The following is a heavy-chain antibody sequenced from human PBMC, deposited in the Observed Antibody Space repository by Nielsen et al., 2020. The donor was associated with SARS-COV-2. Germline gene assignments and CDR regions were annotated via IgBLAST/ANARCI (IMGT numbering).Heavy chain of an antibody. Sequence: GGSLRLSCAASGFTFSSYAMHWDRQAPGKGLEWVAVISYDGSNKYYADSVKGRFTISRDNSKNTLYLQMNSLRAEDTAVYYCARGNGWGSYFDYWGQGTLVTVSS. J-gene: IGHJ4*02. CDR2: ISYDGSNK. CDR3: ARGNGWGSYFDY. D-gene: IGHD7-27*01. V-gene: IGHV3-30-3*01. CDR1: GFTFSSYA.